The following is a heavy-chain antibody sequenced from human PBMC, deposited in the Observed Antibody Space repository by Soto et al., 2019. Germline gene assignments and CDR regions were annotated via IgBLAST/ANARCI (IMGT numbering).Heavy chain of an antibody. D-gene: IGHD4-4*01. CDR1: GYTFTGYY. V-gene: IGHV1-2*04. CDR3: ARDADTNYSNSYYYYYGMDV. CDR2: INPNSGGT. J-gene: IGHJ6*02. Sequence: ASVKVSCKASGYTFTGYYMHWVRQAPGQGLEWMGWINPNSGGTNYAQKFQGWVTMTRDTSISTAYVELSRLRSDDTAVYYCARDADTNYSNSYYYYYGMDVWGQGTTVTVSS.